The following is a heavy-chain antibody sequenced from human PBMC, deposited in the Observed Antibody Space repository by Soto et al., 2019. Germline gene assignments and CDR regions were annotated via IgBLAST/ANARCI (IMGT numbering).Heavy chain of an antibody. V-gene: IGHV4-34*01. Sequence: SETLSLTCAVYGWSFSGSYWTWIRQPPGTGLEWIGEINHSGSTNYNPSLKSRVTISVDTSKNQFSLKLTSVTAADTAVYYCARDKITGLFDYWGQGTLVT. J-gene: IGHJ4*02. D-gene: IGHD2-8*02. CDR3: ARDKITGLFDY. CDR1: GWSFSGSY. CDR2: INHSGST.